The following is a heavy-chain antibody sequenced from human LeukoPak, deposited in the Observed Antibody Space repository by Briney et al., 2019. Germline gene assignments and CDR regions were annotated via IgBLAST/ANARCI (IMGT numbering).Heavy chain of an antibody. CDR3: ARARGSGSYYGHDYYYYYYMDV. CDR1: GYTFTTDY. J-gene: IGHJ6*03. V-gene: IGHV1-46*01. D-gene: IGHD3-10*01. CDR2: INPSGGST. Sequence: ASVKVSCKASGYTFTTDYIHWVRQAPGQGLEWMGIINPSGGSTTYAQKFQGRVIMTGDTSTSTVYMELRSPRSEDTAVYYCARARGSGSYYGHDYYYYYYMDVWGQGTTVTVSS.